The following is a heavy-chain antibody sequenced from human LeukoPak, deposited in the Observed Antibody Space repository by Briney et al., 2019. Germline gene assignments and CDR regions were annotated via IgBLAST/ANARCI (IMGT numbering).Heavy chain of an antibody. D-gene: IGHD1-1*01. J-gene: IGHJ3*02. Sequence: SQTLSLTCAISGDSVCSNSAAWNCIRQSPSRGLEWLGRTYYRSKWYNDYAVSVKSRITINPDTSKNQFSLQLNSVTPEDTAVYYCARGPRTTNDAFDIWGQGTMVTVSS. V-gene: IGHV6-1*01. CDR3: ARGPRTTNDAFDI. CDR2: TYYRSKWYN. CDR1: GDSVCSNSAA.